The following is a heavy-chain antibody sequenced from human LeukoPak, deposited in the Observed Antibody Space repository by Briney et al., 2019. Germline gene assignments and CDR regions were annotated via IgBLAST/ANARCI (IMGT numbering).Heavy chain of an antibody. D-gene: IGHD3-22*01. CDR3: ARAGIGSPYFFDY. V-gene: IGHV3-48*03. J-gene: IGHJ4*02. CDR1: GFSFSSYE. CDR2: ISSSGTII. Sequence: GVSLRLSCAASGFSFSSYEMNWVRQAPGKGLDWISYISSSGTIIYYADSVKGRFNISRDNAKNSLYLQMNSLRVEDTAVYYCARAGIGSPYFFDYWGQGTLVTVSS.